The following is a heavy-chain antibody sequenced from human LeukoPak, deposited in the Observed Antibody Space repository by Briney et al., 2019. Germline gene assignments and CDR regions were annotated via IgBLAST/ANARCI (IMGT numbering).Heavy chain of an antibody. CDR2: INPNSGGT. CDR1: GYTFTGYY. D-gene: IGHD4-17*01. CDR3: ARWSDDYGDYLKTPFDY. J-gene: IGHJ4*02. Sequence: ASVKVSCKASGYTFTGYYMHWVRQAPGQGIEWMGWINPNSGGTNYAQKFQGRVTMTRDTSISTAYMELSRLRSDDTAVYYCARWSDDYGDYLKTPFDYWGQGTLVTVSS. V-gene: IGHV1-2*02.